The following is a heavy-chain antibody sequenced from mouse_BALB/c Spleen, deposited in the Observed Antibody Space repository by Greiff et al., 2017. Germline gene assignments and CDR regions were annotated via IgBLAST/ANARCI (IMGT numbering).Heavy chain of an antibody. CDR2: IRSKSNNYAT. Sequence: EVQVVESGGGLVQPKGSLKLSCAASGFTFNTYAMNWVRQAPGKGLEWVARIRSKSNNYATYYADSVKDRFTISRDDSQSMLYLQMNNLKTEDTAMYYCVRQEGNYDAMDYWGQGTSVTVSS. CDR3: VRQEGNYDAMDY. CDR1: GFTFNTYA. V-gene: IGHV10-1*02. J-gene: IGHJ4*01.